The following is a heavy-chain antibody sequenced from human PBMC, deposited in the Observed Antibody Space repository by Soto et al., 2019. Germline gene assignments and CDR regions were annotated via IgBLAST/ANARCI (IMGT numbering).Heavy chain of an antibody. J-gene: IGHJ4*02. CDR2: ISGDGNDK. CDR3: VQGASTAHQPLDS. CDR1: GFIFRNFG. V-gene: IGHV3-30*03. D-gene: IGHD1-26*01. Sequence: QVQLVESGGGVVQPGRSLRLSCAASGFIFRNFGMHWVRRAPGKGLEWVAVISGDGNDKYYPDSMKGRFTISRDNFNNTLYLQLNSLRPEDTDVYHCVQGASTAHQPLDSWGQGVLVTVSS.